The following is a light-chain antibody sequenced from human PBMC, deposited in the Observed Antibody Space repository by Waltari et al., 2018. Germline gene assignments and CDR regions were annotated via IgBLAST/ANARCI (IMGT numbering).Light chain of an antibody. CDR1: SSDVCVYTS. V-gene: IGLV2-14*03. CDR2: DVS. CDR3: TSYISSSTRYV. J-gene: IGLJ1*01. Sequence: QSALTQPASVSGSPGQSTTISCTGTSSDVCVYTSLPWYQQHTGKAPRHMIYDVSYRPSGVSNRFSGSKSGNTASLTISGLRSEDEADYYCTSYISSSTRYVFGAGTKVTVL.